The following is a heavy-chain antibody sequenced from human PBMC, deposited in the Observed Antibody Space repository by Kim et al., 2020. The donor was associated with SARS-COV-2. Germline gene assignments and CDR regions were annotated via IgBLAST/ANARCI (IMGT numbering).Heavy chain of an antibody. J-gene: IGHJ6*03. Sequence: SVKVSCKASGGTFSSYAISWVRQAPGQGLEWMGRIIPILGIANYAQKFQGRVTITADKSTSTAYMELSSLRSEDTAVYYCARGGSGTWGVDYYYYMDVWGKGTTVTVSS. V-gene: IGHV1-69*04. CDR3: ARGGSGTWGVDYYYYMDV. CDR1: GGTFSSYA. D-gene: IGHD1-7*01. CDR2: IIPILGIA.